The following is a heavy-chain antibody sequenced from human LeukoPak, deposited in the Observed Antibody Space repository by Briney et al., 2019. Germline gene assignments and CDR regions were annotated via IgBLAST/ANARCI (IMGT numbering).Heavy chain of an antibody. CDR2: TSDSGSS. CDR3: ARIVRQDGGYLDL. J-gene: IGHJ2*01. CDR1: AGSISAYY. V-gene: IGHV4-59*08. Sequence: SETLSLTCTVSAGSISAYYWTWLRQPPGKGLEWIGYTSDSGSSKYNASLKRRVSISVEKCKRKFSLTLTSVTAADTAVYYCARIVRQDGGYLDLWGRGSLVTVSS. D-gene: IGHD3-16*02.